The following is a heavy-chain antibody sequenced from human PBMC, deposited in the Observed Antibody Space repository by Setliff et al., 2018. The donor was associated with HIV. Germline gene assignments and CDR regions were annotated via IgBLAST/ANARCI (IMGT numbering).Heavy chain of an antibody. CDR2: VATNGGST. V-gene: IGHV3-23*01. CDR1: GFTFSNSA. J-gene: IGHJ4*02. D-gene: IGHD3-16*01. Sequence: PGGSLRLSCAVSGFTFSNSAMSWVRHAPGKALEWVSSVATNGGSTYYAATVQGRFTISSDNSKSVVYLQMNSLRAEDTAVYYCVQGGAHDRRKFIDYWGQGTPVTVSS. CDR3: VQGGAHDRRKFIDY.